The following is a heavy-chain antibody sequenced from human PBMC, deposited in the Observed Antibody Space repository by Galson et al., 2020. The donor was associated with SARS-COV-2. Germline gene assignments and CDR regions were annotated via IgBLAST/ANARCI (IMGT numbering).Heavy chain of an antibody. D-gene: IGHD4-4*01. J-gene: IGHJ4*02. Sequence: ASVKVSCKASGYTFTSYYIHWVRQAPGQGLEWMGIINPSGGGTTYAQKFQGRVTMTRDTSTSTVYMELSSLRSEDTAVYYCSRDSQGGNDYNYVLFWGQGTLGTVSS. CDR3: SRDSQGGNDYNYVLF. V-gene: IGHV1-46*01. CDR1: GYTFTSYY. CDR2: INPSGGGT.